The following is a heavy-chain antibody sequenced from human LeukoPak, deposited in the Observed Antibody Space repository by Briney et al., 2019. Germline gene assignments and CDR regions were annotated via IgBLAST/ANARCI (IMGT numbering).Heavy chain of an antibody. CDR3: AKDSNSRLRRIYYYYGMDV. J-gene: IGHJ6*02. D-gene: IGHD2-15*01. CDR2: ISYDGSNK. V-gene: IGHV3-30*18. Sequence: PGRSLRLSCAASGFTFSSYGMHWVRQAPGKGLEWVAVISYDGSNKYYADSVKGRFTISRDNSKNTLYLQMNSLRAEDTAVYYCAKDSNSRLRRIYYYYGMDVWGQGTTVTVSS. CDR1: GFTFSSYG.